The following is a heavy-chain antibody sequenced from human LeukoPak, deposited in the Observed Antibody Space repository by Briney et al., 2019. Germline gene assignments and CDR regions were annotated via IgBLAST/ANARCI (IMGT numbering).Heavy chain of an antibody. V-gene: IGHV4-61*05. D-gene: IGHD5-12*01. Sequence: PSETLSLTCTVSGGSISSSSYYWGWIRQPPGKGLEWIGYIYYSGSTNYNPSLKSRVTISVDTSKNQFSLKLSSVTAADTAVYCCARAIEWAFDIWGQGTMVTVSS. J-gene: IGHJ3*02. CDR1: GGSISSSSYY. CDR2: IYYSGST. CDR3: ARAIEWAFDI.